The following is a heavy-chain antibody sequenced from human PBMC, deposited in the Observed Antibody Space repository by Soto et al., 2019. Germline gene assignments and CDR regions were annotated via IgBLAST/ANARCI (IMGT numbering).Heavy chain of an antibody. CDR1: GGSVSSGSYY. Sequence: PSETLSLTCTVSGGSVSSGSYYWSWIRQPPGKGLEWIGYIYYSGSTNYNPSLKSRVTISVDTSKNQFSLKLSSVTAADTAVYYCARVSYCGGLCDFDYWGQGTLVTAPQ. CDR3: ARVSYCGGLCDFDY. CDR2: IYYSGST. J-gene: IGHJ4*02. V-gene: IGHV4-61*01. D-gene: IGHD2-21*01.